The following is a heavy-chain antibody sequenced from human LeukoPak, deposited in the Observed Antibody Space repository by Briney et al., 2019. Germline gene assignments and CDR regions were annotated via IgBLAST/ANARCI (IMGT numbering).Heavy chain of an antibody. CDR3: ARGHYGLDV. CDR2: INQDESEK. CDR1: GFTLSSHW. J-gene: IGHJ6*02. Sequence: GGSLRLSCEASGFTLSSHWMSWVRQAPGKGLEWVAHINQDESEKSYVDSAKGRFTISRDNGKNSLYLQMSSLRVEDTGVYHCARGHYGLDVWGQGTTVTVSS. V-gene: IGHV3-7*03.